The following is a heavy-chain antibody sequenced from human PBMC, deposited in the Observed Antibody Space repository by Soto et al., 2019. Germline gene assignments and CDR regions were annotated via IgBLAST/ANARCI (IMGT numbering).Heavy chain of an antibody. D-gene: IGHD3-9*01. CDR3: AKDTPYYDILTGFDY. CDR1: GFKFDDYA. V-gene: IGHV3-9*01. J-gene: IGHJ4*02. Sequence: EVQLVESGGGLVQPGRSLRLSCTASGFKFDDYAMHWVRQVPGKALEWVSGISWNGVDKGYADSVKGRFTISRDNAKKSLFLQMNSLRAEDTAFYYCAKDTPYYDILTGFDYWGQGTLVTVSS. CDR2: ISWNGVDK.